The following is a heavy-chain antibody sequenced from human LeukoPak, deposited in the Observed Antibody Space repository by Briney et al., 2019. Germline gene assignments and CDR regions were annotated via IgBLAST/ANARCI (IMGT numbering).Heavy chain of an antibody. J-gene: IGHJ4*02. D-gene: IGHD4-23*01. CDR1: GFTFSSYA. CDR3: AKLVGIYGGPSYFDY. CDR2: ISGSGGST. Sequence: GGSLRLSCAASGFTFSSYAMSWVRQAPGKGLEWVSAISGSGGSTNYADSVKGRFTISRDNSKNTLYLQMNSLRAEDTAVYYCAKLVGIYGGPSYFDYWGQGTLVTVSS. V-gene: IGHV3-23*01.